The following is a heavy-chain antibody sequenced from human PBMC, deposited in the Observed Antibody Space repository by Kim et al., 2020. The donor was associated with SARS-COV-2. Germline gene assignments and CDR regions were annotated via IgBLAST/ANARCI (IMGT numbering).Heavy chain of an antibody. Sequence: GSIGYADSLKGRLTISKDNAKNSLYLQMNSLRAEDTALYYCAKETYGMDVWGQGTTVTVSS. CDR2: GSI. CDR3: AKETYGMDV. V-gene: IGHV3-9*01. J-gene: IGHJ6*02.